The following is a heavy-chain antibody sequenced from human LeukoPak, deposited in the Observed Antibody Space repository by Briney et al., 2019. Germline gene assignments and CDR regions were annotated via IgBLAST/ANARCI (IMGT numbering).Heavy chain of an antibody. CDR2: ISGSGGST. Sequence: GGSLRLSCAASGFTFSSYAMSWVRQAPGKGLEWVSAISGSGGSTYYADSVKGRFTISRDNSKNTLYLQMNSLRAEDTAVYYCARSTVLLGYFDYWGQGTLVTVSS. V-gene: IGHV3-23*01. J-gene: IGHJ4*02. CDR3: ARSTVLLGYFDY. CDR1: GFTFSSYA. D-gene: IGHD4-17*01.